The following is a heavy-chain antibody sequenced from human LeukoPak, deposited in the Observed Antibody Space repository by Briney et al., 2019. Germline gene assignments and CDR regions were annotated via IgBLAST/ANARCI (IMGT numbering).Heavy chain of an antibody. CDR3: ARGRVVVAATQYYFDY. Sequence: SETLSLTCTVSGGSISSSSYYWGWIRQPPGKGLEWIGSIYYSGSTYYNPPLKSRVTISVDTSKNQFSLKLSSVTAADTAVYYCARGRVVVAATQYYFDYWGQGTLVTVSS. CDR1: GGSISSSSYY. CDR2: IYYSGST. V-gene: IGHV4-39*01. D-gene: IGHD2-15*01. J-gene: IGHJ4*02.